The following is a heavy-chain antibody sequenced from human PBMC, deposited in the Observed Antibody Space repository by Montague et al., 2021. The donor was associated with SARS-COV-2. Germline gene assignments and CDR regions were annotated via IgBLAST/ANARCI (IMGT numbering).Heavy chain of an antibody. CDR2: IYYNGST. CDR1: GGSISSDD. D-gene: IGHD3-9*01. Sequence: SETLSLTCTVSGGSISSDDWSWIRLPPGQGLDWYGVIYYNGSTNYNPSLKRRVTISVDTSKNQFSLKLSSVTAADTAVSYCARLGLRYFDWLLLGEGYFDYWGQGTLVTVSS. CDR3: ARLGLRYFDWLLLGEGYFDY. J-gene: IGHJ4*02. V-gene: IGHV4-59*08.